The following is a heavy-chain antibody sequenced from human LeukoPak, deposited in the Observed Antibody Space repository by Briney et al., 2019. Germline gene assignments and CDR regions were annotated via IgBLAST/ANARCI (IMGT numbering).Heavy chain of an antibody. CDR2: FDPEDGET. Sequence: ASVKVSCKVSGYTLTELSMHWVRQAPGKGLEWMGGFDPEDGETIYAQKFQGRVTMTEDTSTDTAYMELSSLRSEDTAVYYCAIGPLEWYSGTIRYFDYWGQGTLVTASS. CDR3: AIGPLEWYSGTIRYFDY. CDR1: GYTLTELS. D-gene: IGHD1-26*01. V-gene: IGHV1-24*01. J-gene: IGHJ4*02.